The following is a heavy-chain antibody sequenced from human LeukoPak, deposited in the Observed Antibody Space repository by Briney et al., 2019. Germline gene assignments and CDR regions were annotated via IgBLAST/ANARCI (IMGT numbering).Heavy chain of an antibody. CDR2: INPYHGKT. CDR1: GYNFITYA. V-gene: IGHV1-18*01. D-gene: IGHD6-13*01. CDR3: ARDRIAAAVLDY. Sequence: ASVKVSCKASGYNFITYAFSLVRQAPGQGLEWMGWINPYHGKTKYAQKFQSRVTMTTDTSTSTAHMELRSLTSADTAVYFCARDRIAAAVLDYWGQGTLVTVSS. J-gene: IGHJ4*02.